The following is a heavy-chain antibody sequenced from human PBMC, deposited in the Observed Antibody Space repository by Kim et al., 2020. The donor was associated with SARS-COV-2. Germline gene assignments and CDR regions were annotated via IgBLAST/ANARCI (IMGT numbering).Heavy chain of an antibody. CDR3: ARRLGGKGYFAS. CDR1: GYRFSTYG. V-gene: IGHV5-51*01. J-gene: IGHJ4*02. CDR2: IFPADSDI. D-gene: IGHD3-22*01. Sequence: GESLKISCKGSGYRFSTYGIGWVRQMPGKGLEWMGLIFPADSDITYSPSFRGQVTISADKSIDTAYLQFSSLKASDTATSFCARRLGGKGYFASWGQGTLVIVSS.